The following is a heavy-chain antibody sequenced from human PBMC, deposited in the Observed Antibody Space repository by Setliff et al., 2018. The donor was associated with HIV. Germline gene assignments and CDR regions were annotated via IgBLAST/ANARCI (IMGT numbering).Heavy chain of an antibody. V-gene: IGHV1-46*01. D-gene: IGHD3-22*01. CDR1: GYTFTSCF. J-gene: IGHJ4*02. CDR3: ARYFYDSSGYSGPDH. CDR2: INPSDGTT. Sequence: GASVKVSCKASGYTFTSCFMHWVRQAPGQGLEYMGIINPSDGTTDYTQKFQDRVTMTSDTSTSTVYMELRSLRSEDTAIYYCARYFYDSSGYSGPDHWGQGTLVTVSS.